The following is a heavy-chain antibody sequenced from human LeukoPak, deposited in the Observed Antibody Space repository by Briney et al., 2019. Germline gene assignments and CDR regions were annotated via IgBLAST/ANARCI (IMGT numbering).Heavy chain of an antibody. CDR2: FDPEDGET. V-gene: IGHV1-24*01. CDR1: GYTLTELS. CDR3: AAPGKSAFDI. J-gene: IGHJ3*02. Sequence: ASVTVTFLGSGYTLTELSMPWVRQAPGKGIEWMGGFDPEDGETIYAQKFQGRVTMTEDTSTDTAYMELSSLRSEDTAVYSCAAPGKSAFDIWGQGTMVTVSS. D-gene: IGHD4-23*01.